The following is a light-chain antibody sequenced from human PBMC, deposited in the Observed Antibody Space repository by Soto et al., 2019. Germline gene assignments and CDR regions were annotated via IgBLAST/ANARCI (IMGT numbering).Light chain of an antibody. J-gene: IGKJ5*01. Sequence: DIQMTQSPSPVSASVGDRVTITCRARQGIGNFLAWYQQKPKEAPKLLLHAPASLQSGVPSRFSGGGSGTDFTLTISSLQAEDVATYYCQQCNSAPVTFGQGTRLDIK. CDR2: APA. CDR3: QQCNSAPVT. V-gene: IGKV1-27*01. CDR1: QGIGNF.